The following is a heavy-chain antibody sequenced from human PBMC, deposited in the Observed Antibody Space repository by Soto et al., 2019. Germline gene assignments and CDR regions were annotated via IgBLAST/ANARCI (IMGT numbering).Heavy chain of an antibody. Sequence: TLSVTCTVSGGSINSAGYYWGWLRQHPGQGLEWIGNIYYSGSTNYNPSLKSRVTISIDTSKNHFSLNLSSVTAADTAVYYCARVQTIFGIITVFDYWGQGTLVTVSS. CDR2: IYYSGST. D-gene: IGHD3-3*01. J-gene: IGHJ4*02. CDR3: ARVQTIFGIITVFDY. CDR1: GGSINSAGYY. V-gene: IGHV4-31*03.